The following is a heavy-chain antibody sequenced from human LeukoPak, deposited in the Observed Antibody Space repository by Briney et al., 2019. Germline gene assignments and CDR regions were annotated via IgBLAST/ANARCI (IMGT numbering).Heavy chain of an antibody. CDR2: INAGNGNT. CDR1: GYTFTNYA. Sequence: ALVTVSCQASGYTFTNYAMHWVRQAPGQGREWMGWINAGNGNTKYSQKFQGRVTITRDTSASTAYMELSSLRSEDTAVYYCARDDKASVTIDYWGQGTLVTASS. V-gene: IGHV1-3*01. J-gene: IGHJ4*02. CDR3: ARDDKASVTIDY. D-gene: IGHD4-17*01.